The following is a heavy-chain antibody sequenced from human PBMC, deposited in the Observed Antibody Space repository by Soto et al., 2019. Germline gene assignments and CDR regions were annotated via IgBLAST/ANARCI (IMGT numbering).Heavy chain of an antibody. CDR2: ISWNGATM. CDR1: GFTFDDYA. V-gene: IGHV3-9*01. Sequence: PVGSLRLSCAASGFTFDDYAMHWVRQAPGKGLEWVSGISWNGATMGYADSVKGRFTISRDNAKNSLYLQMNNLRAEDTALYYCANALEGQYYYGMDVWGQGTTVTVSS. CDR3: ANALEGQYYYGMDV. J-gene: IGHJ6*02.